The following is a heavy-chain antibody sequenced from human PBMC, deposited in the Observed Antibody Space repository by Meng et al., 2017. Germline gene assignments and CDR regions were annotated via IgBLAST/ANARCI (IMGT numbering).Heavy chain of an antibody. Sequence: SETLSLTCTVSGYSISSGYYWGWIRQPPGKGLEWIGSIYHSGSTYYNPSLKSRVTISVDTSKNQFSLKLSSVTAADTAVYYCARDLRPNYYDSSGYYSFRYGMDVWGQGTTVTVSS. CDR3: ARDLRPNYYDSSGYYSFRYGMDV. J-gene: IGHJ6*02. CDR1: GYSISSGYY. CDR2: IYHSGST. V-gene: IGHV4-38-2*02. D-gene: IGHD3-22*01.